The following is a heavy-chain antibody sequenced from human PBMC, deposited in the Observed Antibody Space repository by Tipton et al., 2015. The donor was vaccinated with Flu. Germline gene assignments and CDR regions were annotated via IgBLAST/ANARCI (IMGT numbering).Heavy chain of an antibody. D-gene: IGHD1-14*01. Sequence: SLRLSCAVSGFTFSNYGMHWVRQTPGKGLEWVAVIWSDGSTEYYADSVKGRFTISRDNSRGTLYLQMNSLRGDDTAVYFCARDIGTTVFSFDHWGQGALVTVSS. CDR3: ARDIGTTVFSFDH. CDR1: GFTFSNYG. CDR2: IWSDGSTE. J-gene: IGHJ4*02. V-gene: IGHV3-33*01.